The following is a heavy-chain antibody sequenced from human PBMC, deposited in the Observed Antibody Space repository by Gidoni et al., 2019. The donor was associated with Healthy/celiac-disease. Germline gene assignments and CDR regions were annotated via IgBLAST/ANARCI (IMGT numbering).Heavy chain of an antibody. V-gene: IGHV4-34*01. CDR2: INHSGST. J-gene: IGHJ4*02. CDR3: ARGRFRRFLDY. D-gene: IGHD3-16*01. Sequence: QVQLQQWGAGLLKPSETLSLTGAVYGGSFSGYYWGWIRQPPGNGLEWIGEINHSGSTNYNPSLKSRVTISVDTSKNQFSLKLSSVTAADTAVYYCARGRFRRFLDYWGQGTLVTVSS. CDR1: GGSFSGYY.